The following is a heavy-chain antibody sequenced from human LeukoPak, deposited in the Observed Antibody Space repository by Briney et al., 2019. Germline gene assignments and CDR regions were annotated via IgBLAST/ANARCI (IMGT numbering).Heavy chain of an antibody. D-gene: IGHD3-22*01. CDR1: GSTFSRNS. Sequence: SVKVSCKASGSTFSRNSISWVRQVPGQGLEWMGRFIPMVGVAAYAQKFQGRITIAADKSTSTAYMELSSLRSEDTAVYYCAYDSSGYRDYWGQGTLVTVSS. V-gene: IGHV1-69*02. CDR3: AYDSSGYRDY. CDR2: FIPMVGVA. J-gene: IGHJ4*02.